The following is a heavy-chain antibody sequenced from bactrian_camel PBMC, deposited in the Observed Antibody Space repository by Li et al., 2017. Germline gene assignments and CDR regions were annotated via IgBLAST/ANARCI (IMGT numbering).Heavy chain of an antibody. Sequence: HVQLVESGGGSVQAGGSLRLSCVVTGYTYSVYCMWWFRQAPGKEREGVAVIAGSGSPGYADSVKGRFTISQDNAKNTVYLQMNSLKPEDTAMYYCAADFPTGRSYVTVPAPTLFGGWINFNYWGQGTQVTVS. CDR1: GYTYSVYC. V-gene: IGHV3-3*01. D-gene: IGHD5*01. J-gene: IGHJ4*01. CDR3: AADFPTGRSYVTVPAPTLFGGWINFNY. CDR2: IAGSGSP.